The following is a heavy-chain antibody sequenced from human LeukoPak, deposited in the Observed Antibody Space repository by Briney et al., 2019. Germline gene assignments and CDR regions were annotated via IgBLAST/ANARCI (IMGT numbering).Heavy chain of an antibody. CDR3: TSAGSYWVDS. V-gene: IGHV4-39*01. D-gene: IGHD3-10*01. CDR1: GCSISSSSYY. CDR2: TYYRGST. Sequence: SETLSLTCTVSGCSISSSSYYWGWIRQPPGKGLEWIGSTYYRGSTYYNPSLESRVSISSDTSKNQFSLKLSSVTAADLAVYYYTSAGSYWVDSWGQGTLVTVSS. J-gene: IGHJ4*02.